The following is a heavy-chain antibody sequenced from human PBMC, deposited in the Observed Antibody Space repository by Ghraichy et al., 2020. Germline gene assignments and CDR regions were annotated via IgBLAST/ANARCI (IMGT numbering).Heavy chain of an antibody. V-gene: IGHV4-39*01. CDR3: ARLANGGYAKGEFDN. J-gene: IGHJ4*02. CDR1: GGSISRSSYY. Sequence: TLSLTCTVSGGSISRSSYYWGWIRQPPGKGLEWIATIYYSGNTYYNPSLQSRVTISVDTSKNQFSLKLSSVTAADTAVYYCARLANGGYAKGEFDNWGQGTLVTVSS. D-gene: IGHD5-12*01. CDR2: IYYSGNT.